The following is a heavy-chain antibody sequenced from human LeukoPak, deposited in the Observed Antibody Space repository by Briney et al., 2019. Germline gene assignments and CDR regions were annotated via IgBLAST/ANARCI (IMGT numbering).Heavy chain of an antibody. J-gene: IGHJ5*02. V-gene: IGHV4-39*07. CDR2: IYYSGST. D-gene: IGHD3-10*01. CDR1: GGSISSSSYY. CDR3: ARIMVRGALNWFDP. Sequence: SETLSLTCTVSGGSISSSSYYWGWIRQPPGKGLERIGSIYYSGSTYYNPSLKSRVTISVDTSKNQFSLKLSSVTAADTAVYYCARIMVRGALNWFDPWGQGTLVTVSS.